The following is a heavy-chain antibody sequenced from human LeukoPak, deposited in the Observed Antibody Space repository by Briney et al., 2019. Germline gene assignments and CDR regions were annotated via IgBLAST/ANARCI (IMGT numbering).Heavy chain of an antibody. CDR2: IYTSGST. Sequence: PSETLSLTCTVSGGSISSYYWSWIRQPPGKGLEWIGYIYTSGSTNYNPSLKSRVTISVDMSKNQFSLKLSSVTAADTAVYYCARGSPSYYDSSGYYLDYWGQGTLVTVSS. D-gene: IGHD3-22*01. V-gene: IGHV4-4*09. CDR1: GGSISSYY. J-gene: IGHJ4*02. CDR3: ARGSPSYYDSSGYYLDY.